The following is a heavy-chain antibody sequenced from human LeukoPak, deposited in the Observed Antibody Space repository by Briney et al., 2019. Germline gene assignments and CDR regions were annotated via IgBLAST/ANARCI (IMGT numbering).Heavy chain of an antibody. J-gene: IGHJ6*02. D-gene: IGHD6-13*01. CDR3: AKNAAGLNHYYYYGMDV. V-gene: IGHV3-30*18. CDR2: ISSDGRIT. Sequence: GGSLRLSCAASGFTFSSYGIHWVRQAPGKGLEWVAVISSDGRITYYADSVKGRFTISRDNSKNTLYLQMNSLRAEDTAVYYCAKNAAGLNHYYYYGMDVWGQGTTVTVSS. CDR1: GFTFSSYG.